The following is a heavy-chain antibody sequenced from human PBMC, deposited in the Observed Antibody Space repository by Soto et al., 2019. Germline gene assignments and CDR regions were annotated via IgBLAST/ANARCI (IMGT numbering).Heavy chain of an antibody. V-gene: IGHV1-18*01. Sequence: QVQLVQPGVDVKKPGASVKVSCKASGYTFGDSGITWVRQAPGQGLEWMGWISVYNDKANYAQKFQGRMTMTTDTATSTAYMELRSLRSDDTAVYYCARVDISLYYSTTPFDYWGQGTLVTVSS. CDR1: GYTFGDSG. CDR3: ARVDISLYYSTTPFDY. D-gene: IGHD6-13*01. CDR2: ISVYNDKA. J-gene: IGHJ4*02.